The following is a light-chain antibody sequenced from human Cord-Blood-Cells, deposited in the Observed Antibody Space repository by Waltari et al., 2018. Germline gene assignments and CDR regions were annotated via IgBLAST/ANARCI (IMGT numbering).Light chain of an antibody. V-gene: IGLV1-44*01. J-gene: IGLJ3*02. CDR1: SSTIGSNT. CDR3: AAWDDSLNGWV. CDR2: SNN. Sequence: QSVLTQPPSASGTPGQRVTIPSSGSSSTIGSNTVNWYQQLPGTAPKLLIYSNNQRPSGVPDRFSGSKSGTSASLAISGLQSEDEADYYCAAWDDSLNGWVFGGGTKLTVL.